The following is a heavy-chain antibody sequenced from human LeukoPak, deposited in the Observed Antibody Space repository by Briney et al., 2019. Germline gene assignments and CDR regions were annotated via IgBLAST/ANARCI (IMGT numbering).Heavy chain of an antibody. V-gene: IGHV1-18*01. CDR3: ARPRSGSPNGGYYMDV. D-gene: IGHD1-26*01. CDR1: GYTFTSNG. Sequence: GASVKVSCKXSGYTFTSNGISWVRQAPRQGLEWMGRISAYNGNTNYAQKLQGRVTMTTDTSTSTAYMELRSLRSDDTAVYYCARPRSGSPNGGYYMDVWGKGTTVTVSS. CDR2: ISAYNGNT. J-gene: IGHJ6*03.